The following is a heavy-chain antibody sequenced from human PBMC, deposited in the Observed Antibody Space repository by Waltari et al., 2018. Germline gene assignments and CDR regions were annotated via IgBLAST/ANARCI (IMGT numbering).Heavy chain of an antibody. CDR3: AGGDDYCKGGRM. D-gene: IGHD4-4*01. J-gene: IGHJ3*01. CDR1: GGSFSGYY. Sequence: QVHLQQWGAGLLKPSEALSLTCAVYGGSFSGYYWSWIRQPPGKGLEWIGEIHPSGSTNYNPARESRVTISVDTSKNQFSLKLSSVTAADTAVYYCAGGDDYCKGGRMWGQGTMVTVSS. V-gene: IGHV4-34*01. CDR2: IHPSGST.